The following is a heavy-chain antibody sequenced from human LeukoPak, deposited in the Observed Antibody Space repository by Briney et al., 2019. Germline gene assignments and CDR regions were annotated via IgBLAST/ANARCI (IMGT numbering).Heavy chain of an antibody. CDR2: ISGYNGNT. Sequence: ASVKVSCKASGYTFTIYGISWVRQSPGQGLEWMGWISGYNGNTNYAQKFQGRVTMTTDTSTSTAYMELRSLISDDTAVYYCAREAPYSSDDYWGQGTPVTVSS. CDR1: GYTFTIYG. J-gene: IGHJ4*02. V-gene: IGHV1-18*01. CDR3: AREAPYSSDDY. D-gene: IGHD6-25*01.